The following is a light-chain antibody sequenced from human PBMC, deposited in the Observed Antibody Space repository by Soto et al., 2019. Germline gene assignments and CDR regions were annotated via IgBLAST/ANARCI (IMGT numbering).Light chain of an antibody. CDR2: EAT. CDR3: VSYKTYDTFV. Sequence: QSALTQPPSVSGSPGQSITVSCTGTSSDIGASNFVSWYQHLPGRAPKVIIFEATNRPSGVSDRFSGSKAGITASLTISGLQAADEAEYFCVSYKTYDTFVFGTGTKVTVL. J-gene: IGLJ1*01. CDR1: SSDIGASNF. V-gene: IGLV2-14*01.